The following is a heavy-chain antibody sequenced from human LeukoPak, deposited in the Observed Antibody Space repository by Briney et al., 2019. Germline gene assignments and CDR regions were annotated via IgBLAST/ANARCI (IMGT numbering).Heavy chain of an antibody. D-gene: IGHD2-15*01. Sequence: PSETLSLTCAVYGGSFSGYYWSWIRQPPGKGLEWIGEINHSGSTNYNPSLKSRVTISVDTSKNQFSLKLSSVTAADTAVYYCARGRGHSYSDRFDPWGQGTPVTVSS. CDR2: INHSGST. CDR3: ARGRGHSYSDRFDP. J-gene: IGHJ5*02. V-gene: IGHV4-34*01. CDR1: GGSFSGYY.